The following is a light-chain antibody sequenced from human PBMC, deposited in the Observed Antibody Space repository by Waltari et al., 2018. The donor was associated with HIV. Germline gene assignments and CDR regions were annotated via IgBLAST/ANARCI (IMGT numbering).Light chain of an antibody. V-gene: IGLV2-14*01. CDR3: TSYRSGSTLV. CDR1: TSDVGGYDY. CDR2: EVP. J-gene: IGLJ2*01. Sequence: QSALTQPASVSGSPGQSITISCTGTTSDVGGYDYVSWYQQHPGKAPKLMIFEVPYRPSGVSHRFSGSKSGNTASLTISGLQAEDEADYYCTSYRSGSTLVVGGGTKVTVL.